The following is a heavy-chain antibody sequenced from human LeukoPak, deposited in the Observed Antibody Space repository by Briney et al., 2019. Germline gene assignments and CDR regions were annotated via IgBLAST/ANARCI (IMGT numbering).Heavy chain of an antibody. D-gene: IGHD3-10*01. J-gene: IGHJ4*02. V-gene: IGHV3-23*01. CDR2: ISGGGGST. CDR3: AKRKRVSPPDY. Sequence: GGSLRLSCAASGFIFSNYAMSWVRQAPGKGLEWVSAISGGGGSTYYADSVKGRFTISRDNSKNTLYLQMNSLRAEDTAVYYCAKRKRVSPPDYWGQGTLVTVSS. CDR1: GFIFSNYA.